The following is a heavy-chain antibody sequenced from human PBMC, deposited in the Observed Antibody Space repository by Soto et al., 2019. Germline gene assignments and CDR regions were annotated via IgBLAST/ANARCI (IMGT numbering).Heavy chain of an antibody. CDR2: INPSGGST. J-gene: IGHJ4*02. D-gene: IGHD3-22*01. CDR3: ASSNYYDSSGYHGEDY. Sequence: GASVKASCKSSGDTITSYYMHWVRQAPEQGLEWMGIINPSGGSTSYAQKFQGRVTMTRDTSTSTVYMELSSLRSEDTAVYYCASSNYYDSSGYHGEDYWGQGTPVTSPQ. CDR1: GDTITSYY. V-gene: IGHV1-46*01.